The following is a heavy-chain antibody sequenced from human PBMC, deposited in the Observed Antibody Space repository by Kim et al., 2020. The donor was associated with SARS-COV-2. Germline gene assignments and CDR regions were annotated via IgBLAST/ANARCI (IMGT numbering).Heavy chain of an antibody. D-gene: IGHD3-22*01. Sequence: SETLSLTCTVSGGSISSGDYYCSWIRQPPGKGLEWIGYFYYNGNTYYNPSLKSRVAILVDTSKNQFSLKLSSVTAADTAVYYCASSGYYDSSGFYYWGQGTLVTVSS. CDR1: GGSISSGDYY. CDR2: FYYNGNT. CDR3: ASSGYYDSSGFYY. J-gene: IGHJ4*02. V-gene: IGHV4-30-4*01.